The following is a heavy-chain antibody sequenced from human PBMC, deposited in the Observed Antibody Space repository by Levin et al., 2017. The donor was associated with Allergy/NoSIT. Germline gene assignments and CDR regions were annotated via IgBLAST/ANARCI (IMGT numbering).Heavy chain of an antibody. V-gene: IGHV4-34*01. CDR1: GESFSGYY. CDR3: ARLRLGDLSHYYYDAMDV. D-gene: IGHD3-16*02. J-gene: IGHJ6*02. Sequence: SETLSLTCAVYGESFSGYYWSWIRQPPGKGLEWIGEINHSGSANYNPSLKSRVAFSVDMLKNQFSLKLSSVTAADTAVYYCARLRLGDLSHYYYDAMDVWGQGTTVTVSS. CDR2: INHSGSA.